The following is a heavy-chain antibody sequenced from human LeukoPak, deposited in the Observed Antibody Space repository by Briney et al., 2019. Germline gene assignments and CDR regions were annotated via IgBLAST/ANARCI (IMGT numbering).Heavy chain of an antibody. J-gene: IGHJ4*02. Sequence: SETLSLTCTVSGGSISSNHWSWIRQPPGKGLEWIADFSYSGSTDYNPSLKSRVTISVDTSKNQFSLKLSSVTAADTAVYYCARSGRTPFDYWGQGTLVTVSS. V-gene: IGHV4-59*01. D-gene: IGHD1-14*01. CDR1: GGSISSNH. CDR3: ARSGRTPFDY. CDR2: FSYSGST.